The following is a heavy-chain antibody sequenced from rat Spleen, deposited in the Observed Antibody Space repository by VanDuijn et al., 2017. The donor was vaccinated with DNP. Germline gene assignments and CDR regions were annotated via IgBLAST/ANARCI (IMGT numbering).Heavy chain of an antibody. Sequence: EVQLVESGGDLVQPGRSLKLFCAASGFTFSDYYMAWVRQAPTKGLEWVAYISYNGGSTYYGDSVKGRFTISRDNAKSTLYLQMNSLRSEDMATYYCARPYNSGFAYWGQGTLVTVSS. D-gene: IGHD4-3*01. CDR2: ISYNGGST. CDR3: ARPYNSGFAY. J-gene: IGHJ3*01. V-gene: IGHV5-22*01. CDR1: GFTFSDYY.